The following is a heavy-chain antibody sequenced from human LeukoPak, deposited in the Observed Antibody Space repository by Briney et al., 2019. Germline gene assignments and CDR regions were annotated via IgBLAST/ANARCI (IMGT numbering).Heavy chain of an antibody. D-gene: IGHD3-22*01. CDR1: GFTFSSYA. Sequence: PGGSLRLSCAASGFTFSSYAMHWVRQAPGKGLEWVSYISSSGSTIYYADSVKGRFTISRDNAKNSLYLQMNSLRAEDTAVYYCARADDSSAIHAFDIWGQGTMVTVSS. CDR3: ARADDSSAIHAFDI. CDR2: ISSSGSTI. V-gene: IGHV3-48*04. J-gene: IGHJ3*02.